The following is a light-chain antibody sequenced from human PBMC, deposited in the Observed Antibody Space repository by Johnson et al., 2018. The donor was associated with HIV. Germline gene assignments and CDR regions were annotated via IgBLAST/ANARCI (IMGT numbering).Light chain of an antibody. CDR2: DNN. J-gene: IGLJ1*01. CDR3: GTWDSSLRVGF. CDR1: SSNIGNNY. Sequence: QSVLTQPPSVSAAPGQRVTISCSGSSSNIGNNYVSWYQQVPGAAPKLLIYDNNRRPSGIPDRFSGSKSGTSATLGITGLQTGDEADYYCGTWDSSLRVGFFGTGTKVTII. V-gene: IGLV1-51*01.